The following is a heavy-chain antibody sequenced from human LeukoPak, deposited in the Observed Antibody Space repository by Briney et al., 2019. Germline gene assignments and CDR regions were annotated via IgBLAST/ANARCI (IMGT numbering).Heavy chain of an antibody. J-gene: IGHJ4*02. Sequence: SETLSLTCVVSGGSISSSSYYWAWIRQPPGKGLEWLGSIYHSGSTYYSPSLKSRLTMSADTSKNQFSLKLSSLTAADTAVYYCARLRSNYYQSTGYFDNWGQGTLVTVSS. D-gene: IGHD3-22*01. CDR2: IYHSGST. V-gene: IGHV4-39*01. CDR1: GGSISSSSYY. CDR3: ARLRSNYYQSTGYFDN.